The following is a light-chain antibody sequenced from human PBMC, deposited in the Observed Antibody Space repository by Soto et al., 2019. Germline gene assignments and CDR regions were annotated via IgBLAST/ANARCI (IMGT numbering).Light chain of an antibody. CDR3: QQRGA. J-gene: IGKJ4*01. CDR1: QSVSSY. CDR2: DAS. V-gene: IGKV3-11*01. Sequence: EIVLTQSPATLSLSPGERATLSCRASQSVSSYLAWYQQKPGQAPRLLIYDASNRATGIPARFSGSGSGTDFTLNISSLEPEDCAVYYCQQRGAFGGGTKVEIK.